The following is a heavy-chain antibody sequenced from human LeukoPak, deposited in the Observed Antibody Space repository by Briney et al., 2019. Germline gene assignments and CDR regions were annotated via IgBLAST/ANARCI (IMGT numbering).Heavy chain of an antibody. J-gene: IGHJ5*02. V-gene: IGHV3-53*01. D-gene: IGHD6-6*01. CDR1: VFTVSSNY. CDR3: AREEYNWFDA. CDR2: IYSGGST. Sequence: PGGCLRLSRAASVFTVSSNYMSCVREAPGKGLECVLVIYSGGSTCYADSVKGRFTISRDNSKNTVYLQMNGLRVVGTAVYYGAREEYNWFDAWGQGTLVTVSS.